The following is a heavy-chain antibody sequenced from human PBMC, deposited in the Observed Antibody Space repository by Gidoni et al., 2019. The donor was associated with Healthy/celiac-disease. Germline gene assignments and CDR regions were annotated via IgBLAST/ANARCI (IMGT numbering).Heavy chain of an antibody. D-gene: IGHD6-13*01. Sequence: QAPLVHSGAEAETPGASVRVSCKASDYTFTSYYMHWVRQAPVQRLEWMVIITPSGGSTSYAQKFQGRVTMTRDTSTSTVYMELSSLRSEDTAVYYCAREAHGAAAATYFDYWGQGTLVTVSS. CDR1: DYTFTSYY. CDR2: ITPSGGST. J-gene: IGHJ4*02. CDR3: AREAHGAAAATYFDY. V-gene: IGHV1-46*01.